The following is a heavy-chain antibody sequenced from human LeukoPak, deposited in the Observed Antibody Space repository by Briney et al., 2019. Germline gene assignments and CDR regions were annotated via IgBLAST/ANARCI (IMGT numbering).Heavy chain of an antibody. D-gene: IGHD2-2*01. V-gene: IGHV1-2*02. Sequence: ASVKVSCKASGYTFTGYYMHWVRQAPGQGLEWMGWINPNSGGTNYAQKFQGRVTMTRDTSISTAYMELSRLRSDDTAVYYCARVGSSTSWEEYFDRWGQGTLVTVSS. CDR3: ARVGSSTSWEEYFDR. CDR2: INPNSGGT. J-gene: IGHJ4*02. CDR1: GYTFTGYY.